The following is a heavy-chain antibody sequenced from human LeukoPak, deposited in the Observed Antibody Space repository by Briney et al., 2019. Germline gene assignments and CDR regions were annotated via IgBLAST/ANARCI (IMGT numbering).Heavy chain of an antibody. Sequence: PSETLSLTCAVYGGSFSGYYWSWIRQPPGKGLEWIGEINHSGSTNYNPSLKSRVTISVDTSKNQFSLKLSSVTAADTAVYYCARDLGHYDSSGDYWGQGTLVTVSS. J-gene: IGHJ4*02. CDR3: ARDLGHYDSSGDY. CDR1: GGSFSGYY. V-gene: IGHV4-34*01. CDR2: INHSGST. D-gene: IGHD3-22*01.